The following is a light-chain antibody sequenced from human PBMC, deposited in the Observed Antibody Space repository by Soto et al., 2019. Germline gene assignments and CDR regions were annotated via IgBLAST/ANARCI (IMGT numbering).Light chain of an antibody. CDR1: QSISSW. J-gene: IGKJ1*01. V-gene: IGKV1-5*03. Sequence: DIQMTQSPSTLSAAVGDSVTITCRASQSISSWLAWYQQKPGKAPKLLIYKASSLESGVPSRFSGSGSGTEFTLTISSLQPDDFATYYCQQYNSYSPRTFGQGTKVDIK. CDR3: QQYNSYSPRT. CDR2: KAS.